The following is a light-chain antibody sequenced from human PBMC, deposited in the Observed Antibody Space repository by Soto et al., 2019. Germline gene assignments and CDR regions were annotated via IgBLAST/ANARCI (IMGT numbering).Light chain of an antibody. Sequence: QSVLTQPASVSGSPGQSITISCTGTSSDVGAYDQVSWYQQRPGKVPQLILYKVSNRPSGLSNRFSASKSGNTASLTISGLQAEDEADYYCCSYTTTGTLVFGTGTKVTVL. CDR1: SSDVGAYDQ. V-gene: IGLV2-14*01. CDR3: CSYTTTGTLV. CDR2: KVS. J-gene: IGLJ1*01.